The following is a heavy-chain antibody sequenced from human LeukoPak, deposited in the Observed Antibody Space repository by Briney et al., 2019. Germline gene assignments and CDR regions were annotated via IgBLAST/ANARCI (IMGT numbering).Heavy chain of an antibody. Sequence: SETLSLTCAVYGGSFSGYYWSWIRQPPGKGLEWIGYIYYSGSTNYNPSLKSRVTISVDTSKNQFSLKLSSVTAADTAVYYCARDAYDSSGYSFDYWGQGTLVTVSS. CDR2: IYYSGST. D-gene: IGHD3-22*01. V-gene: IGHV4-59*12. CDR1: GGSFSGYY. J-gene: IGHJ4*02. CDR3: ARDAYDSSGYSFDY.